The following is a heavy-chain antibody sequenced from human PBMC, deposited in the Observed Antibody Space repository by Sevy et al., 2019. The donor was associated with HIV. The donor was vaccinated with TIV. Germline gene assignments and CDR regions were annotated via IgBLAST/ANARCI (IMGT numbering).Heavy chain of an antibody. D-gene: IGHD4-17*01. Sequence: ASLKVSCKASGYSFTTYYLHWVRQAPGQGLEWMGIFNPSDGTATYAQKFQGRVTMTRDTSTSTVYMELNSLRSEDTAVYYCARDFRNTVPNDAYDIWGQGTMVTVSS. V-gene: IGHV1-46*01. J-gene: IGHJ3*02. CDR2: FNPSDGTA. CDR3: ARDFRNTVPNDAYDI. CDR1: GYSFTTYY.